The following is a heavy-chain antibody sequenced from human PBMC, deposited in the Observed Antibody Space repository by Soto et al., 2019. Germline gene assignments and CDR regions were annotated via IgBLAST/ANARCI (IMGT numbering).Heavy chain of an antibody. D-gene: IGHD4-17*01. CDR2: IIPMFASP. Sequence: VQLVQSGAEVKKPGSSVKVSCKASGGTFNTDSITWLRQAPGQGLEWLGGIIPMFASPNYAPKFQGRVIIAADESTTTAYMELSSLRSEDTAVYYCAREVVTVTTLGYFDSWGQGTLVTVSS. V-gene: IGHV1-69*01. CDR1: GGTFNTDS. J-gene: IGHJ4*02. CDR3: AREVVTVTTLGYFDS.